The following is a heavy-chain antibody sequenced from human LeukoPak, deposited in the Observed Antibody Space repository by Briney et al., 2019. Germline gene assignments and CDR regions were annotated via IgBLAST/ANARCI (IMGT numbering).Heavy chain of an antibody. J-gene: IGHJ3*02. Sequence: GGSLRLSCAASGFTFSSYWMNWVRQAPGKGLEWVSSISGSSIYIYYADSVKGRFTISRDNTKNSLYLQMNSLRAEDTAVYYCARDGVQLYAFDIWGQGTMVTVSS. V-gene: IGHV3-21*01. D-gene: IGHD5-18*01. CDR3: ARDGVQLYAFDI. CDR1: GFTFSSYW. CDR2: ISGSSIYI.